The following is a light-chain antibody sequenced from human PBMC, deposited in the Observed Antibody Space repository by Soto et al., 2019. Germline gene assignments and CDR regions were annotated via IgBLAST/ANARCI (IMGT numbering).Light chain of an antibody. CDR3: QQYSGSLPYT. V-gene: IGKV3-20*01. Sequence: ELVLTQSPDTLSLSPGETATLSCRASPSVYTRYLAWYQQTPGQAPRLLISGASFRDPGPPGRFRGSGSGSDFTLTISRLEPEDFGVYYCQQYSGSLPYTGGQGTKLEIK. J-gene: IGKJ2*01. CDR2: GAS. CDR1: PSVYTRY.